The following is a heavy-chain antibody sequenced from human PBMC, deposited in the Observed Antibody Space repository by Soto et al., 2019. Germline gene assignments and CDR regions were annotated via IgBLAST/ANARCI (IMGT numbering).Heavy chain of an antibody. D-gene: IGHD7-27*01. CDR1: GGSFSGYY. J-gene: IGHJ4*02. CDR3: ARARGNWGRGDYFDY. Sequence: SETLSLNCAVYGGSFSGYYWSWIRQPPGKGLEWIGEINRSGSTNYNPSLKSRVTISVDTSKNQFSLRLSSVTAADTAVYYCARARGNWGRGDYFDYWGQGTLVTVSS. V-gene: IGHV4-34*01. CDR2: INRSGST.